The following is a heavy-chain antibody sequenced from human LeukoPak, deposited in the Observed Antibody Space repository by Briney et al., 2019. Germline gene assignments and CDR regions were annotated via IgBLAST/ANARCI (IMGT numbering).Heavy chain of an antibody. D-gene: IGHD3-3*01. J-gene: IGHJ4*02. CDR2: IKLDGSEK. Sequence: GGSLRLSCVASGFTFGKYWMSWVRQAPGKGLEWVANIKLDGSEKNYVDSVKGRFTISRDNTKNSLYLQMNSLRVEDTAVFYCVRDQYDTWSRRGNFDSWGQGTLVIVSS. V-gene: IGHV3-7*03. CDR3: VRDQYDTWSRRGNFDS. CDR1: GFTFGKYW.